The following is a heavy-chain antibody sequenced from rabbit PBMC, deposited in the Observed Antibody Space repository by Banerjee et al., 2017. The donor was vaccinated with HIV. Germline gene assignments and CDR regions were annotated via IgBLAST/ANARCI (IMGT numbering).Heavy chain of an antibody. J-gene: IGHJ4*01. CDR2: IYADGSGYT. CDR3: ARDAGYAGSNL. D-gene: IGHD4-2*01. V-gene: IGHV1S40*01. Sequence: QSLEESGGDLVKPGASLTLTCTASGFSFSSNYYMCWVRQAPGKGLEWIGCIYADGSGYTYYASWAKGRFTISKTSSTTVTLQMTSLTAADTATYFCARDAGYAGSNLWGQGTLVTVS. CDR1: GFSFSSNYY.